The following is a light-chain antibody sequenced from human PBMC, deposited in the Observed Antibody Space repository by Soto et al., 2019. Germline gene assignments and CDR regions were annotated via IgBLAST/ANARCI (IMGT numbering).Light chain of an antibody. J-gene: IGKJ1*01. CDR2: AAT. CDR3: QQSYTHPWT. CDR1: QYINTY. V-gene: IGKV1-39*01. Sequence: IQMTQSPSSLSASVGDRVTISCRASQYINTYLNWYQQKGGKAPKLLIYAATNLQSGVPSRFSGSGSGTDFNVTISILQPEDFATYYCQQSYTHPWTFGPGTKVDIK.